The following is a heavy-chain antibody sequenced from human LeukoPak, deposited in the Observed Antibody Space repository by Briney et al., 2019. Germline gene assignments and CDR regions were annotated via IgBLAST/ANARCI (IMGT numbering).Heavy chain of an antibody. Sequence: GGSLRLSXAASGFTFSSYAMSWIRQAPGKGLEWVSAISGSGGSTYYADSVKGRFTISRDNSKNTLYLQMNSLRAEDTAVYYCAKVGDGYNSIDYWGQGTLVTVSS. CDR3: AKVGDGYNSIDY. J-gene: IGHJ4*02. CDR2: ISGSGGST. CDR1: GFTFSSYA. D-gene: IGHD5-24*01. V-gene: IGHV3-23*01.